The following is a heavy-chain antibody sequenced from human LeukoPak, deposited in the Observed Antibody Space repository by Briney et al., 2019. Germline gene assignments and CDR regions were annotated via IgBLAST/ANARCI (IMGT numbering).Heavy chain of an antibody. Sequence: GGSLRLSCAASGFTFSSYGMHWVRQAPGKGLEWVAVISCDGSNKYYADSVKGRFTISRDNSKNTLYLQMNSLRAEDTAVYYCAKDRRNYCGGDCSIPTGNDYWGQGTLVTVSS. CDR3: AKDRRNYCGGDCSIPTGNDY. V-gene: IGHV3-30*18. CDR2: ISCDGSNK. J-gene: IGHJ4*02. CDR1: GFTFSSYG. D-gene: IGHD2-21*02.